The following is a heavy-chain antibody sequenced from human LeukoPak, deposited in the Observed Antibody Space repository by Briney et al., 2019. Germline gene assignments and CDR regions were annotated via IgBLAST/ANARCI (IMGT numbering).Heavy chain of an antibody. V-gene: IGHV3-21*01. CDR3: ARLRRNSDRSGFYYYYDY. Sequence: GGSLRLSCAASGFTFSSYSFNWVRQAPGKGLEGVSSINPVSTYIYYADSVRGRFTISRDNAKDSLWLQMNSLRAEDSAVYYCARLRRNSDRSGFYYYYDYWGQGTLVTVSS. D-gene: IGHD3-22*01. J-gene: IGHJ4*02. CDR2: INPVSTYI. CDR1: GFTFSSYS.